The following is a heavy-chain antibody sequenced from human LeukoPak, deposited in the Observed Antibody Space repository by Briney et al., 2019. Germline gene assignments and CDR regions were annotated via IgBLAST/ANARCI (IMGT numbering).Heavy chain of an antibody. Sequence: AXXKVSCKASGYTFTGYYMHWVRQAPGQGLEWMGWINPKSGGTNYAQKFQGRVTMTRDTSISTAYMELSRLRSDDTAVYYCAREGAPYGDYRWFDPWGQGTLVTVSS. CDR1: GYTFTGYY. CDR3: AREGAPYGDYRWFDP. J-gene: IGHJ5*02. V-gene: IGHV1-2*02. D-gene: IGHD4-17*01. CDR2: INPKSGGT.